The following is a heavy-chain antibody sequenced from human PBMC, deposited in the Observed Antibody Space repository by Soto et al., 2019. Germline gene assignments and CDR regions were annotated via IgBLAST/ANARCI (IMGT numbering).Heavy chain of an antibody. CDR1: GGAISGYY. Sequence: SETLSLTCTVSGGAISGYYWTWIRQPPGKGLEWVGSLFYGGTTDYNPSLKSRLTMSLDTSKNHFSLKLRSVTAADTAVYYCARHRGPAPVYWGQGTLVTVSS. CDR2: LFYGGTT. D-gene: IGHD3-10*01. J-gene: IGHJ4*02. V-gene: IGHV4-39*01. CDR3: ARHRGPAPVY.